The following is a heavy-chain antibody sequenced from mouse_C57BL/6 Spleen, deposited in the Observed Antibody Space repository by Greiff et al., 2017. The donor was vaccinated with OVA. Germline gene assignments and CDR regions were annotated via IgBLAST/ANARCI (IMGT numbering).Heavy chain of an antibody. CDR3: ARDLYGSSYVKFDY. CDR1: GYSFTSYW. Sequence: QVQLQQSGAELVKPGASVKLSCKASGYSFTSYWMHWVQQRPGRGLEWIGRIDPSGGGTKYNAKFKSKATLTEDKSYSTAYMQISSLTSEDSAVYYCARDLYGSSYVKFDYWGQGTTLTVSS. J-gene: IGHJ2*01. CDR2: IDPSGGGT. V-gene: IGHV1-72*01. D-gene: IGHD1-1*01.